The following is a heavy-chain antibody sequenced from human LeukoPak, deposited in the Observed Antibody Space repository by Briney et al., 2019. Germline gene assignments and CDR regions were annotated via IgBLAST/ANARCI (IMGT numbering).Heavy chain of an antibody. CDR2: TYYRSKWYN. CDR3: AREAAGFDL. V-gene: IGHV6-1*01. J-gene: IGHJ5*02. CDR1: GDSVSSNSFA. Sequence: SPTLSLTFAISGDSVSSNSFAWNWIRQSPSRGLEWLGRTYYRSKWYNHYAVSVKSRITIDPDTSKNQFSLQLNSVTPDDTAVYFCAREAAGFDLWGQGTLVTVSS.